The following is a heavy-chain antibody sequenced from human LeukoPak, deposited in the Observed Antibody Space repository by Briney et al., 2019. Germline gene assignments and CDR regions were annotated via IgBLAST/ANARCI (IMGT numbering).Heavy chain of an antibody. CDR3: ARSAGHCSSGVCFTDYYMDV. D-gene: IGHD2-8*01. CDR1: RYTFTKHY. Sequence: ASVKVSCKASRYTFTKHYIYWLRQAPGQGLEWVGRINCNSGDATSAQEFQGRVTMTRDTSVSTAYMDLSSVTADDTAVYFCARSAGHCSSGVCFTDYYMDVWGRGTMVTVSS. CDR2: INCNSGDA. V-gene: IGHV1-2*02. J-gene: IGHJ6*03.